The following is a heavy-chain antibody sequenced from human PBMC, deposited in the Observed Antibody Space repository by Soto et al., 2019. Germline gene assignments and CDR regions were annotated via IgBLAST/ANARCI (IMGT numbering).Heavy chain of an antibody. D-gene: IGHD3-22*01. J-gene: IGHJ4*02. CDR1: GYTFTSYG. V-gene: IGHV1-18*01. CDR3: ASNYYDSSGYYYRHYFDY. CDR2: ISAYNGNT. Sequence: ASVKVSCKASGYTFTSYGINWVRQAPGQGLEWMGWISAYNGNTNYAQKLQGRVTMTTDTSTSTAYMELNSLRAEDTAVYYCASNYYDSSGYYYRHYFDYWGQGTLVTVSS.